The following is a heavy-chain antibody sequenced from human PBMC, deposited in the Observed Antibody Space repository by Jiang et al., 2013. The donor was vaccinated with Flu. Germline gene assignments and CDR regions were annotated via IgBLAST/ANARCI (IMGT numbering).Heavy chain of an antibody. V-gene: IGHV4-39*07. CDR1: GGSISSSSYY. D-gene: IGHD5-18*01. CDR2: IYYSGST. Sequence: GPGLVKPSETLSLTCTVSGGSISSSSYYWGWIRQPPGKGLEWIGSIYYSGSTYYNPSLKSRVTISVDTSKNQFSLKLSSVTAADTAVYYCARQPRGCSYGSGHFDYWGQGTLVTVSS. CDR3: ARQPRGCSYGSGHFDY. J-gene: IGHJ4*02.